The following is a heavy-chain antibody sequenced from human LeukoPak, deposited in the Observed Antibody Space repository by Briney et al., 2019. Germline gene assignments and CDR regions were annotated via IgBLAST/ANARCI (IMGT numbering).Heavy chain of an antibody. D-gene: IGHD3/OR15-3a*01. CDR3: ATAPGTSYDY. V-gene: IGHV3-48*02. CDR2: ISSGSGSI. Sequence: GGSLRLSCAASGFTFSTYNMNWVRQAPGKGLGWVSHISSGSGSIHYADSVRGRFIISRDNAKKSLYLQMNSLRDEDTAVYYCATAPGTSYDYWGQGTLVTVSS. CDR1: GFTFSTYN. J-gene: IGHJ4*02.